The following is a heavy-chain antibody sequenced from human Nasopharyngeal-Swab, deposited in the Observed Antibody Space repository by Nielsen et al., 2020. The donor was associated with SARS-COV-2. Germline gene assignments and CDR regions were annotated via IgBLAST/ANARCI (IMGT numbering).Heavy chain of an antibody. CDR2: IYTSGST. V-gene: IGHV4-61*02. D-gene: IGHD1-1*01. CDR3: ARDRSWNDGWFDP. J-gene: IGHJ5*02. Sequence: SETLSLTCTVSGGSISSGSYYWSWIRQPAGKGLEWIGRIYTSGSTNYNPSLKSRVTISVDTSKNQFSLKLSSVTAADTAVYYGARDRSWNDGWFDPWGQGTLVTVSS. CDR1: GGSISSGSYY.